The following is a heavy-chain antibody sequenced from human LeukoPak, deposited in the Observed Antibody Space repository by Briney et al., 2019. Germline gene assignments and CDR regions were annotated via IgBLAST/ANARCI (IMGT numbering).Heavy chain of an antibody. V-gene: IGHV3-23*01. D-gene: IGHD3-16*02. J-gene: IGHJ4*02. CDR1: GFTFSSYG. CDR3: AKALYDYVWGSYRPDPFDY. Sequence: PGGSLRLSCAASGFTFSSYGMSWVRQAPGKGLEWVSAISGSGGSTYYADSVKGRFTISRDNSKNTLYLQMNSLRAEDTAVYYCAKALYDYVWGSYRPDPFDYWGQGTLVTVSS. CDR2: ISGSGGST.